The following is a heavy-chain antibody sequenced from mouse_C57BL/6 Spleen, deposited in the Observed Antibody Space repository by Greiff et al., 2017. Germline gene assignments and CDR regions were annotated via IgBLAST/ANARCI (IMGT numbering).Heavy chain of an antibody. D-gene: IGHD1-1*01. J-gene: IGHJ1*03. CDR2: IYPGDGDT. V-gene: IGHV1-80*01. Sequence: VQLQQSGAELVKPGASVKISCKASGYAFSSYWMNWVKQRPGKGLEWIGQIYPGDGDTNYNGKFKGKATLTADKSSSTAYMQLSSLTSEDSAVYCCARLTTGVARRYCDVWGTGTTVTVSS. CDR1: GYAFSSYW. CDR3: ARLTTGVARRYCDV.